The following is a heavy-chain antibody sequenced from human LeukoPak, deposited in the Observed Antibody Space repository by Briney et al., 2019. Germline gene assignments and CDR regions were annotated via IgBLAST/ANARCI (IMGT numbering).Heavy chain of an antibody. J-gene: IGHJ6*02. CDR2: INPSGGST. V-gene: IGHV1-46*01. Sequence: GASVKVSCKASGYTFTSYYMHWVRQAPGQGLEWMGIINPSGGSTSYAQKFQGRVTMTRDTSTSTVYMELSSLRSEDTAVHYCARAYSSSWYPYYYYGMDVWGQGTTVTVSS. D-gene: IGHD6-13*01. CDR3: ARAYSSSWYPYYYYGMDV. CDR1: GYTFTSYY.